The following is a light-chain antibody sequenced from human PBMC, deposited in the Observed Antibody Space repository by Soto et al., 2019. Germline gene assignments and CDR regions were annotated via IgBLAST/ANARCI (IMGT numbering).Light chain of an antibody. CDR3: QQYDSSPWT. V-gene: IGKV3-20*01. CDR2: GAS. J-gene: IGKJ1*01. Sequence: EIVLTQSPGTLSLSPGERATLSCRASQSVSSSYLAWYQQKPSQAPRLLIYGASSRATGIPDRFSGSGSGTDFTLTISRLEPEDFAVYYCQQYDSSPWTFGQGTKVDIK. CDR1: QSVSSSY.